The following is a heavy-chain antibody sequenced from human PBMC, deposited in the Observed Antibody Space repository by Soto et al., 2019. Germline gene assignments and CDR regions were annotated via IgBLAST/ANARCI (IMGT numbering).Heavy chain of an antibody. CDR1: GYTFIDYG. J-gene: IGHJ4*02. D-gene: IGHD6-19*01. V-gene: IGHV1-18*01. CDR3: AREEGSGWYGDEY. Sequence: QVQLVQSGSEVKKPGASVKVSCKASGYTFIDYGITWVRQAPGQGLEWMGRINTYTGDTNYAQRGQGRVTMTTDTSTSTAYMELRGLRSDDTAVYYCAREEGSGWYGDEYWGQGTLVTVSP. CDR2: INTYTGDT.